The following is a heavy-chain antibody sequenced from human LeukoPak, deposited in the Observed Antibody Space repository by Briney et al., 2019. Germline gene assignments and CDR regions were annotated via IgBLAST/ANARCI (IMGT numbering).Heavy chain of an antibody. CDR1: GFTFSSYA. CDR3: ARDRSYYGSGSFDP. Sequence: GSLRLSCAASGFTFSSYAMHWVRQAPGKGLEWVAVISYDGSNKYYADSVKGRFTISRDNSKNTLYLQMNSLRAEDTAVYYCARDRSYYGSGSFDPWGQGTLVTVSS. D-gene: IGHD3-10*01. V-gene: IGHV3-30*04. J-gene: IGHJ5*02. CDR2: ISYDGSNK.